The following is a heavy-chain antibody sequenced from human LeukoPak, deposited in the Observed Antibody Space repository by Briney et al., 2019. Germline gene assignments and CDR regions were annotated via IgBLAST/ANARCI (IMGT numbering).Heavy chain of an antibody. D-gene: IGHD5-24*01. V-gene: IGHV3-23*01. CDR1: GFTFSSYA. J-gene: IGHJ6*03. Sequence: PGGSLRLSCAASGFTFSSYAMSWVRQAPGKGLEWVSAISGSGGSTYYADSVKGRFTISRDNSKNTLYLQMNSLRAEDTAVYYCAKCGDGYNSGYYYYYMDVWGKGTTVTVSS. CDR3: AKCGDGYNSGYYYYYMDV. CDR2: ISGSGGST.